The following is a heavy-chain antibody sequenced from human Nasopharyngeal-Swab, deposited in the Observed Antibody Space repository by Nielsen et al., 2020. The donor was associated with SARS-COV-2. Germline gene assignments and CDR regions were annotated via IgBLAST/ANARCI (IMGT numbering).Heavy chain of an antibody. J-gene: IGHJ6*02. D-gene: IGHD6-19*01. CDR3: ARAVAGTYYFYYMDV. Sequence: ERQMPGKGLGWVGIIYPGDSDTRYSPSFQGQVTISADKSISTAYLQWSSLKASDTAMYYCARAVAGTYYFYYMDVWGQGTPVTVSS. V-gene: IGHV5-51*01. CDR2: IYPGDSDT.